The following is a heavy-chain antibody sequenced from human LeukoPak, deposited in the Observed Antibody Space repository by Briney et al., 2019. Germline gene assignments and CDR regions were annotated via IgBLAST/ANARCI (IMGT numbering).Heavy chain of an antibody. CDR1: GLTFRSYW. CDR3: ARDSIVPAAQSYYYYYYMDV. D-gene: IGHD2-2*01. CDR2: ISSSSSAI. Sequence: GGSLRLSCAASGLTFRSYWMNWVRQAPGKGLEWLSSISSSSSAIYYANSVQGRFTISRDNAKNSLYLQMNTLRAEDAAVYYCARDSIVPAAQSYYYYYYMDVWGKGTTVTVSS. V-gene: IGHV3-21*01. J-gene: IGHJ6*03.